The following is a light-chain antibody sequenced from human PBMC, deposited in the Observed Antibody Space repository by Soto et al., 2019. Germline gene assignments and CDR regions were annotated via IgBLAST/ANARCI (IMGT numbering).Light chain of an antibody. Sequence: EIVLTQSPATLSLSPGERATLSCRASQSISSYLAWYQQKPGQAPRLLIYDASNRATGIPARFSGSGSGTDFTLTIRSLEPEDFAVYYGQQRKGFTFGTGTKVDIK. V-gene: IGKV3-11*01. CDR1: QSISSY. CDR2: DAS. CDR3: QQRKGFT. J-gene: IGKJ3*01.